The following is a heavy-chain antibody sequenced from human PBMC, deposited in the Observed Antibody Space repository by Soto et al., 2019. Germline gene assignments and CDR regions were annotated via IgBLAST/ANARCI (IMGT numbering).Heavy chain of an antibody. D-gene: IGHD6-6*01. Sequence: GGSLRLSCAPSGFTLNNLWMSWVRQAPGKGLEWVSVISGSDDSTYYADSVKGRFTISRDNSKNTLYLQMNSLRAEDTAVYYCAKRSSSSTFDYWGQGTLVTVSS. CDR3: AKRSSSSTFDY. J-gene: IGHJ4*02. CDR2: ISGSDDST. CDR1: GFTLNNLW. V-gene: IGHV3-23*01.